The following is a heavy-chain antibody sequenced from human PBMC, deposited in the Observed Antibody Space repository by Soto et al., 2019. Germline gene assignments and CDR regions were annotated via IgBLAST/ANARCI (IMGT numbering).Heavy chain of an antibody. CDR2: IKEDGSEK. CDR3: GRGYARSEY. Sequence: PGWSLRLSCAASGFSFSSYWMNLVRQAPGKGLEWVANIKEDGSEKYYVDSVKGRFTISRDNTKNSLYLQMTSLRAEDTAVYYCGRGYARSEYWGKGTLVTVSS. CDR1: GFSFSSYW. D-gene: IGHD2-2*01. V-gene: IGHV3-7*03. J-gene: IGHJ4*02.